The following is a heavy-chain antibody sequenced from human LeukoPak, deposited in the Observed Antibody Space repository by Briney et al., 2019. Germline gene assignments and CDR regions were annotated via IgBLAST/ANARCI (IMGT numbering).Heavy chain of an antibody. Sequence: GGSLRLSCAVSGFSVSDYYMDWARQAPGKGLEWVANIKQDGSEINYVDSVKGRFTISRDNTKNSLYLQIKSLRAEDTAVYYCARGMGAPDYWGQGTPVTVSS. CDR3: ARGMGAPDY. V-gene: IGHV3-7*04. D-gene: IGHD1-26*01. J-gene: IGHJ4*02. CDR1: GFSVSDYY. CDR2: IKQDGSEI.